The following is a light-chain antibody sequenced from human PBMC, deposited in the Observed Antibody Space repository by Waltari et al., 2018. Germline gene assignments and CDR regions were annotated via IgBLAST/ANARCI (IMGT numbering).Light chain of an antibody. J-gene: IGKJ1*01. CDR1: QSVLSNSDNKNY. CDR3: QQHYGAPLT. Sequence: DIVMTQSPDSLAVSLGERAIINCKSSQSVLSNSDNKNYLSWHQQRPGQPPKLLISWASSRGSGVPDRFSGSGSGTDSTLTISSLQAEDVAVYFCQQHYGAPLTFGQGTKVEIK. CDR2: WAS. V-gene: IGKV4-1*01.